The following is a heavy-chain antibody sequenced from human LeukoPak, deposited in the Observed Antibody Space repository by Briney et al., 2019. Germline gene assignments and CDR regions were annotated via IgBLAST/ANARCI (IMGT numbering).Heavy chain of an antibody. CDR1: GGSFSGYY. Sequence: SETLSLTCAVYGGSFSGYYWSWIRQPPGKGLEWIGEIDHSGSTNYNPSLKSRVTISVDTSKNQFSLKLSSVTAADTAVYYCARGRGDDYVWGSYRYPVDYWGRGTLVTVSS. CDR3: ARGRGDDYVWGSYRYPVDY. D-gene: IGHD3-16*02. J-gene: IGHJ4*02. V-gene: IGHV4-34*01. CDR2: IDHSGST.